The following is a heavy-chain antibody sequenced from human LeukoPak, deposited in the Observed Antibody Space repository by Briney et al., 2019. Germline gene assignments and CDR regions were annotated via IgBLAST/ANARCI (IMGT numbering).Heavy chain of an antibody. CDR1: GFSFSAYG. D-gene: IGHD3-9*01. V-gene: IGHV3-23*01. J-gene: IGHJ6*03. CDR2: ISGSGGST. Sequence: GGSLRLSCAASGFSFSAYGMSWVRQAPGKGLEWVSTISGSGGSTYYADSVKGRFTISRDNSKNTLYLQMNSLRAEDTAVYYCAKESILRYFVHYYYYYMDVWGKGTTVTISS. CDR3: AKESILRYFVHYYYYYMDV.